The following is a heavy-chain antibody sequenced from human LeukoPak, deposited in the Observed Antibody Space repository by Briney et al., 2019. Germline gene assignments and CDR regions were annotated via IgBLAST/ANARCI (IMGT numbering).Heavy chain of an antibody. Sequence: GVPLRLFCAASGFIYSSYDMHWVRKAREKGLVRFLAIGCVGDTYFSGSVNGRFTMSRYNVMFSLYLQMNSLRAGDTAVYYCARAAGTIFGVAYFDYWGQGTLVTVSS. V-gene: IGHV3-13*01. CDR3: ARAAGTIFGVAYFDY. J-gene: IGHJ4*02. D-gene: IGHD3-3*01. CDR2: IGCVGDT. CDR1: GFIYSSYD.